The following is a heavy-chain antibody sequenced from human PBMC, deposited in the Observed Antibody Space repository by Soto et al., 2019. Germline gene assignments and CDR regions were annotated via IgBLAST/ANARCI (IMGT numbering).Heavy chain of an antibody. Sequence: GASVKVSCKASGYTFTSYGISWVRQAPGQGLEWMGWISAYNGNTNYAQKLQGRVTMPTDTSTSTAYMELSSLRSEDTAVYYCARDYRTGFPINYYDKRPNAFDIWGQGTMVTVSS. CDR3: ARDYRTGFPINYYDKRPNAFDI. J-gene: IGHJ3*02. CDR2: ISAYNGNT. V-gene: IGHV1-18*01. D-gene: IGHD3-22*01. CDR1: GYTFTSYG.